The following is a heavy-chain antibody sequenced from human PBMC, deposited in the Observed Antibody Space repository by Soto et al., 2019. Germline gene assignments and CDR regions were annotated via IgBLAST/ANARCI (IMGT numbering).Heavy chain of an antibody. CDR1: GFMFSTYL. CDR2: IRQGGNEK. V-gene: IGHV3-7*01. J-gene: IGHJ6*02. CDR3: VGALTYEVPYYYYGMDV. D-gene: IGHD3-16*01. Sequence: VGSLRLSCTASGFMFSTYLMSWVRQAPGNGLEWVANIRQGGNEKFYVDSVKGRFTISRDNAKKSLYLQMNSLRAEDTAVYYCVGALTYEVPYYYYGMDVWGQGTTVTVSS.